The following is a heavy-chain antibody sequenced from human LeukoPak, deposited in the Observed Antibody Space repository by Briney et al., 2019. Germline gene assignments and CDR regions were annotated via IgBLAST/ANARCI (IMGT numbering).Heavy chain of an antibody. CDR2: ISSSGSTI. J-gene: IGHJ4*02. V-gene: IGHV3-48*04. Sequence: GGSLRLSCAASGFTFNSYAMSWVRQAPGKGLEWVSYISSSGSTIYYADSVKGRFTISRDNAKNSLYLQMNSLRAEDTAVYYCARADDIAAAGLFDYWGQGTLVTVSS. CDR3: ARADDIAAAGLFDY. CDR1: GFTFNSYA. D-gene: IGHD6-13*01.